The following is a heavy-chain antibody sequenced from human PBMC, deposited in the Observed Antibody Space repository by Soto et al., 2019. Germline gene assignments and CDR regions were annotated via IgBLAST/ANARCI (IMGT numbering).Heavy chain of an antibody. Sequence: ASVKVSCKASGYTFTSPGMSWVRQAPGQGLEGMGWISAHTGSSEYAQRVQGRVTMTTDRSTSTAYMELSSLGSDDTAVYYCAKAFFYQGSDSRGYSFDAFDFWGPGTLVT. CDR1: GYTFTSPG. J-gene: IGHJ3*01. CDR2: ISAHTGSS. V-gene: IGHV1-18*01. D-gene: IGHD3-22*01. CDR3: AKAFFYQGSDSRGYSFDAFDF.